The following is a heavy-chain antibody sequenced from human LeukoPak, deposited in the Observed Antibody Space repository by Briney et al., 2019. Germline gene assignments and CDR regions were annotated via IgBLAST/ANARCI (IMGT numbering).Heavy chain of an antibody. D-gene: IGHD4-17*01. CDR1: GGSISSYY. V-gene: IGHV4-59*12. CDR3: ATDPYDYGDYGFGY. J-gene: IGHJ4*02. Sequence: SETLSLTCTVPGGSISSYYWSWIRQPPGKGLEWIGYIYYSGSTNYNPSLKSRVTISVDTSKNQFSLKLSSVTAADTAVYYCATDPYDYGDYGFGYWGQGTLVTVSS. CDR2: IYYSGST.